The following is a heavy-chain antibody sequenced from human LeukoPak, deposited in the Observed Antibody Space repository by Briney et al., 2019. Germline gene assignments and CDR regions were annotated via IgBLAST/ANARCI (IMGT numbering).Heavy chain of an antibody. CDR3: ARGPTPDY. J-gene: IGHJ4*02. CDR1: GGSFSGYY. V-gene: IGHV4-34*01. Sequence: PSETLSLTCAVYGGSFSGYYWSWIRQPPGKGLEWIGEINHSGSTNYNPSLKSRVTISVDTSKNQFPLKLSSVTAADTAVYYCARGPTPDYWGQGTLVSVSS. CDR2: INHSGST.